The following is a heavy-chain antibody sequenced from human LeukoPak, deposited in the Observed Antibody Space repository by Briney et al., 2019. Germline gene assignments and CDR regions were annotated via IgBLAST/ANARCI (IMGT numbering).Heavy chain of an antibody. CDR2: IGNTET. V-gene: IGHV3-23*01. D-gene: IGHD7-27*01. J-gene: IGHJ4*02. CDR3: ARDGQAFNSNWDYFEY. Sequence: GGSLRLSCVASGFTFDTFALSWVRQAPGKGLEWVSGIGNTETYYADSVKGRFTISRDNSKSTIYLHMNNLRAEDTALYYCARDGQAFNSNWDYFEYWGQGTPVTVSS. CDR1: GFTFDTFA.